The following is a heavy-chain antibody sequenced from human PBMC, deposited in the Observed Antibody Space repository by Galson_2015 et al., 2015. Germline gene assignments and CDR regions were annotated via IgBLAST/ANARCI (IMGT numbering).Heavy chain of an antibody. D-gene: IGHD5-18*01. CDR2: ISSSSSTI. Sequence: FLRLSCAASGFTFSSYCMNWVRQAPGKGLEWVSYISSSSSTIYYADSVKGRFTISRDNAKNSLYLQMNSLRDEDTAVYYCARDIIRNTAMAHWGQGTPVTVSS. CDR1: GFTFSSYC. J-gene: IGHJ4*02. V-gene: IGHV3-48*02. CDR3: ARDIIRNTAMAH.